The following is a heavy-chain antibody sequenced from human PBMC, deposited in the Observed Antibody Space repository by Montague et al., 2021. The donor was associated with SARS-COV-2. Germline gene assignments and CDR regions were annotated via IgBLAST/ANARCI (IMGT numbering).Heavy chain of an antibody. V-gene: IGHV3-11*03. CDR3: ARLRFLEWLLWFPVSYMDV. D-gene: IGHD3-3*01. Sequence: SLRLSCAASGFTFSDYYMNWIRQAPGKGLEWVSYISISGSYTNYADSVKGRFTISRDNAKNSLYLQMNSLRAEDTAVYYCARLRFLEWLLWFPVSYMDVWGKGTTVTVSS. J-gene: IGHJ6*03. CDR2: ISISGSYT. CDR1: GFTFSDYY.